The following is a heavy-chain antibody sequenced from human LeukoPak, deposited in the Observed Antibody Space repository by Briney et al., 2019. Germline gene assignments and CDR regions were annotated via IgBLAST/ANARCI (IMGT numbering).Heavy chain of an antibody. CDR2: IYTSGST. CDR1: GGSISSYY. Sequence: SETLSLTCTVSGGSISSYYWSWIRQPAGKGLEWIGRIYTSGSTNYNPSLKSRVTMSVDTPKNQFSLKLSSVTAADTAVYYCAREGLDYYDSSGYHYWGQGTLVTVSS. CDR3: AREGLDYYDSSGYHY. J-gene: IGHJ4*02. D-gene: IGHD3-22*01. V-gene: IGHV4-4*07.